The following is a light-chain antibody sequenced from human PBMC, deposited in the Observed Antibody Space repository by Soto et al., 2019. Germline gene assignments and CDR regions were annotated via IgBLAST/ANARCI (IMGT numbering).Light chain of an antibody. J-gene: IGLJ1*01. Sequence: QSVLTQPASVSGSAGQSVAISCTGTSNDVGAYNYVSWYQQHPGKAPKLLLSEVSNRPSGVSDRFSGSKSGNTASLTISGLQAEDEADYYCSSLTTSSTYVFGTGTKVTVL. CDR3: SSLTTSSTYV. CDR1: SNDVGAYNY. CDR2: EVS. V-gene: IGLV2-14*01.